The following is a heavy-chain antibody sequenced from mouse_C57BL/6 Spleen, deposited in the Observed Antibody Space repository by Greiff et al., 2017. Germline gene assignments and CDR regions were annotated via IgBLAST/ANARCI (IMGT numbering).Heavy chain of an antibody. CDR2: ISSGGSTI. J-gene: IGHJ4*01. CDR1: GFTFSDYG. CDR3: ARDYGSSFYAMDY. V-gene: IGHV5-17*01. Sequence: EVMLVESGGGLVKPGGSLKLSCAASGFTFSDYGMHWVRQAPEKGLEWVAYISSGGSTIYYADTVKGRFTISRDNAKNTLFLQMTSLRSEYTAMYYCARDYGSSFYAMDYWGQGTSVTVSS. D-gene: IGHD1-1*01.